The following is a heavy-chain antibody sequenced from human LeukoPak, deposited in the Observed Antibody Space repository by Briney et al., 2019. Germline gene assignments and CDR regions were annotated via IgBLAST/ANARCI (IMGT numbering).Heavy chain of an antibody. D-gene: IGHD2-15*01. V-gene: IGHV4-59*01. CDR1: GGSISSYY. Sequence: PSETLSLTCTVSGGSISSYYWSWIRQPPGKGLEWIGYIYYSGITNYNPSLRSRVTISVDTSKNQFSLKLSSVTAADTAVYYCARDIGRYCSGDSCYTSDWFDPWGQGILVTVSS. CDR2: IYYSGIT. CDR3: ARDIGRYCSGDSCYTSDWFDP. J-gene: IGHJ5*02.